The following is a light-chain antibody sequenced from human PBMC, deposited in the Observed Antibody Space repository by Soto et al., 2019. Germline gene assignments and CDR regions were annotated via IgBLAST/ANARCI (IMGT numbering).Light chain of an antibody. CDR2: GAS. CDR3: QQYCSSLT. V-gene: IGKV3-20*01. Sequence: EMVLTQSPGTLSLSPGERAALSCSARQSVSSSYLAWYQQKPGQAPKLVIYGASSRATGISERFSGSGYGTDFPLTISRLEPEDFAVYYCQQYCSSLTFGGGTKVEI. J-gene: IGKJ4*02. CDR1: QSVSSSY.